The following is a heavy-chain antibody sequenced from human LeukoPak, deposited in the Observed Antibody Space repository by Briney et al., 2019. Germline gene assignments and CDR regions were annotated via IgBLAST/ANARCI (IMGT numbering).Heavy chain of an antibody. D-gene: IGHD5-18*01. V-gene: IGHV4-34*01. J-gene: IGHJ6*04. CDR1: GGSFSGYY. CDR2: INHSGST. CDR3: ASRGGGYSYGLESDGMDV. Sequence: SETLSLTCAVYGGSFSGYYWSWIRQPPGKGLEWIGEINHSGSTNYNPSLKSRVTISVDTSKNQFSLKLSSVTAADTAVYYCASRGGGYSYGLESDGMDVWGKGTTVTVSS.